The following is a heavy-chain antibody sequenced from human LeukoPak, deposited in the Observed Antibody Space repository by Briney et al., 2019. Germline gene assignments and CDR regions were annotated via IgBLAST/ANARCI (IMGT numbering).Heavy chain of an antibody. CDR1: GFTFSDYN. Sequence: PGGSLRLSCAASGFTFSDYNMRWIRQAPGKGLEWVSSISRSRSTKYYADSVKGRFTISRDNSKNTLYLQMNSLRAEDTAVYYCAILPLELERRFFAYWGQGTLVTVSS. D-gene: IGHD1-1*01. CDR2: ISRSRSTK. V-gene: IGHV3-11*04. J-gene: IGHJ4*02. CDR3: AILPLELERRFFAY.